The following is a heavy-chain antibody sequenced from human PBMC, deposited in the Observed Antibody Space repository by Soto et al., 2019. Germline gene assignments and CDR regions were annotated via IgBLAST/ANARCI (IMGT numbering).Heavy chain of an antibody. CDR1: GFTFSSYD. J-gene: IGHJ6*02. CDR3: ARVGLYYYGMDA. V-gene: IGHV3-13*01. Sequence: EVQLVESGGGLVQPGGSLRLSCAASGFTFSSYDMHWVRQATGKGLEWVSAIGTAGDTYYPGSVKGRFTISRENAKNSLYLQMNSLRAGDTAVYYCARVGLYYYGMDAWGQGTTVTVSS. CDR2: IGTAGDT.